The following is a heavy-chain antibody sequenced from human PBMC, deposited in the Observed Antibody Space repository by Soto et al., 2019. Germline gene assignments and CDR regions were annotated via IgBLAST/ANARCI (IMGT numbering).Heavy chain of an antibody. V-gene: IGHV3-30*03. Sequence: QVQLVESGGGVVQPGRSLRLSCAASGFTFSSYGMHWVRQAPGKGLEWVAVISYDGSNKHYADSVKGRFTISRDNPKNTLYLQMNSLRAEDTGVYYCARSPYSVSYLAYFDYWGQGTLVTVTS. CDR3: ARSPYSVSYLAYFDY. CDR2: ISYDGSNK. J-gene: IGHJ4*02. CDR1: GFTFSSYG. D-gene: IGHD1-26*01.